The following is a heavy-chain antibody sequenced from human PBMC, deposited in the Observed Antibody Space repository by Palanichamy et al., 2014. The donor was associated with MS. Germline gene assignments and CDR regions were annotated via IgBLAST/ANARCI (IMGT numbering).Heavy chain of an antibody. CDR2: ISPYNGNT. J-gene: IGHJ4*02. D-gene: IGHD2-2*01. Sequence: QVQLVQSGAEVKKSGASVKVSCKASGYIFPSYGISWVRQAPGQGLEWMGWISPYNGNTIYTQKFQGRVTMTADTSTSTAYMELRSLRSDDTAVFYCVRIAVPGFARYQILHEIYFDSWGQGTLVTVSS. CDR1: GYIFPSYG. CDR3: VRIAVPGFARYQILHEIYFDS. V-gene: IGHV1-18*01.